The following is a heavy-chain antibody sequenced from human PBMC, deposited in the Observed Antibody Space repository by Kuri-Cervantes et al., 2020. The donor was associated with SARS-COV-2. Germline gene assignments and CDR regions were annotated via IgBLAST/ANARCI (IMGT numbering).Heavy chain of an antibody. CDR3: AKFRAGAVAPGPDDLDY. J-gene: IGHJ4*02. CDR2: IIPIFGTI. Sequence: SVKVSCKASGGTYTTHAFSWVRQAPGQGLEWMGGIIPIFGTIRYEQRFQGRLTIAADENTNTAYMELSSLRSDDTAIYYCAKFRAGAVAPGPDDLDYWGQGTQVTVSS. CDR1: GGTYTTHA. D-gene: IGHD6-19*01. V-gene: IGHV1-69*13.